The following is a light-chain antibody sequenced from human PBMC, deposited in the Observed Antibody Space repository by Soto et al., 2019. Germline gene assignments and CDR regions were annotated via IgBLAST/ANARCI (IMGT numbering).Light chain of an antibody. CDR3: QQYVSSPWA. Sequence: EIVLAQSPATLSLTPGGRATLACSASQSVSSSYLAWYQQKPGQAPRLLIYGASSRATGIPDRFTGSGSGTDFTLTISRLEPEDFAVYYCQQYVSSPWAFGQGTKVDIK. V-gene: IGKV3-20*01. CDR1: QSVSSSY. J-gene: IGKJ1*01. CDR2: GAS.